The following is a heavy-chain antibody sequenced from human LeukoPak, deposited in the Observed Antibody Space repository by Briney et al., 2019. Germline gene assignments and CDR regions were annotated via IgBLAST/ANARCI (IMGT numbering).Heavy chain of an antibody. V-gene: IGHV1-69*04. CDR1: GGTFSSYA. D-gene: IGHD4-17*01. CDR3: AKDPGDGDPGY. CDR2: IIPILGIA. Sequence: ASVKVSCKAPGGTFSSYAISWVRQAPGQGLEWMGRIIPILGIANYAQKFQGRVTITADKSTSTAYMELSSLRSEDTAVYYCAKDPGDGDPGYWGQGTLVTVSS. J-gene: IGHJ4*02.